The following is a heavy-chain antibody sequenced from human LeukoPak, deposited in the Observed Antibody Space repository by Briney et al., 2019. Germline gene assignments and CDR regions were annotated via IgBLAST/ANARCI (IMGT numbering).Heavy chain of an antibody. CDR1: GFTFSSYA. CDR2: ISGSGGST. J-gene: IGHJ6*02. D-gene: IGHD2-15*01. CDR3: ARGLPDLYYYYGMDV. Sequence: PGGSLRLSCAASGFTFSSYAMSWVRQAPGKGLEWVSAISGSGGSTYYADSVKGRFTISRDNSKNTLYLQMNSLRAEDTAVYYCARGLPDLYYYYGMDVWGQGTTVTVSS. V-gene: IGHV3-23*01.